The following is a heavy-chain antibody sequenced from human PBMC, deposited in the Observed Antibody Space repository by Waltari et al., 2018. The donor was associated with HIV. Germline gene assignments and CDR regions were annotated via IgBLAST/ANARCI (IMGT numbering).Heavy chain of an antibody. J-gene: IGHJ5*02. CDR2: VHPKSGLA. V-gene: IGHV1-2*02. CDR3: VRGRTHP. Sequence: QEQLVQSGAEVQKPGASVKVSCKASGYSFNDYYIHWIRQAPGQGLESVGCVHPKSGLAHDAQKFEGRVTISSDTSSRTVYMDFRRLTSDDTAVFYCVRGRTHPWGQGTLITVSS. CDR1: GYSFNDYY. D-gene: IGHD2-15*01.